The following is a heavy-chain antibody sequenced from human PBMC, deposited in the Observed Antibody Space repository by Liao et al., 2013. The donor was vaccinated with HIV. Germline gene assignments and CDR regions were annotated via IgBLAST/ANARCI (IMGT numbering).Heavy chain of an antibody. CDR3: AREAHNWGEGYFDY. CDR1: GGSISSIDYY. J-gene: IGHJ4*02. D-gene: IGHD7-27*01. Sequence: QVQLQESGAGLLKPSETLSLTCTVSGGSISSIDYYWGWIRQPPGKGLEWIGYIYYSGIPYSTPSLTRRVTLSVDTSNSQFSLKLSSVTAADTAVYYCAREAHNWGEGYFDYWGQGTRRSPSPQ. V-gene: IGHV4-39*07. CDR2: IYYSGIP.